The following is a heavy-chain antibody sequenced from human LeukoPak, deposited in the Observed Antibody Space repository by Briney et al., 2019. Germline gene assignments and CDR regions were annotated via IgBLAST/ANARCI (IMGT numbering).Heavy chain of an antibody. D-gene: IGHD3-10*01. V-gene: IGHV4-4*07. Sequence: SETLSLTCTVSGGSISNKYWSWIRQPAGKGLEWIGRIYPIGGTNYNPSLKTRVTMSVDTSKNQFSLKLSSVTAADTAVYYCARGGYYGSGNDFRFDPWGQGTLVTVSS. CDR3: ARGGYYGSGNDFRFDP. CDR2: IYPIGGT. J-gene: IGHJ5*02. CDR1: GGSISNKY.